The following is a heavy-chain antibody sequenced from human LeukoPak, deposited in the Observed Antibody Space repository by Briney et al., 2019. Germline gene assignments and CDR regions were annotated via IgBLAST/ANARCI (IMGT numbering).Heavy chain of an antibody. J-gene: IGHJ3*02. CDR1: GFTFSSYE. CDR2: ISSSGSTI. Sequence: GGSLRLSCAASGFTFSSYEMNWVRQAPGKGLEWVSYISSSGSTIDYADSVKGRFTISRDNAKNSLYLQMNSLRAEDTDVYYCARGASGSYYDAFDIWGQGTMVTVSS. D-gene: IGHD1-26*01. V-gene: IGHV3-48*03. CDR3: ARGASGSYYDAFDI.